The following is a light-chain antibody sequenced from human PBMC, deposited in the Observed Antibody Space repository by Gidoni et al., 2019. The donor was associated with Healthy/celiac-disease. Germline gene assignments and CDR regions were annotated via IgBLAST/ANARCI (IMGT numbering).Light chain of an antibody. CDR2: AAS. Sequence: LQITQSPSSLSASVGDRLTITCRASQSISSYLNWYQQKPGKAPKLLIYAASSLQSGVPSRFSGSGSGTDFTLTISSLQPEDFATYYCQQSYSTPLTFXGXTKVEIK. V-gene: IGKV1-39*01. CDR3: QQSYSTPLT. CDR1: QSISSY. J-gene: IGKJ4*01.